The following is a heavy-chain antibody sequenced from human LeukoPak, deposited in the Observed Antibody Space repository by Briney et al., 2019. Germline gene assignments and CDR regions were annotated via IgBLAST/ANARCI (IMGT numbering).Heavy chain of an antibody. CDR3: TGYYDILTGIEPFDY. Sequence: GGSLRLSCAASGFTFDDYAMHWVRQAPGKGLEWVSGISWNSGRIGYADSVKGRFTISRDNAKNSLYLQMNSLRAEDTALYYCTGYYDILTGIEPFDYWGQGTLVTVSS. V-gene: IGHV3-9*01. D-gene: IGHD3-9*01. CDR1: GFTFDDYA. CDR2: ISWNSGRI. J-gene: IGHJ4*02.